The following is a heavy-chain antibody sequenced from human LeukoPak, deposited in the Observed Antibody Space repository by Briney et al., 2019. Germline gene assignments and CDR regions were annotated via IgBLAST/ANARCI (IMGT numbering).Heavy chain of an antibody. CDR2: ISWNSGNI. Sequence: GGSLRLSCAASGFTFDDYAMHWVRQAPGKGLEWVSGISWNSGNIGYADSVKGRFTISRDNAKNSLYLQMNSLRAEDTALYYCAKRDDSSGYFDYWGQGTLVTVSS. D-gene: IGHD3-22*01. J-gene: IGHJ4*02. V-gene: IGHV3-9*01. CDR1: GFTFDDYA. CDR3: AKRDDSSGYFDY.